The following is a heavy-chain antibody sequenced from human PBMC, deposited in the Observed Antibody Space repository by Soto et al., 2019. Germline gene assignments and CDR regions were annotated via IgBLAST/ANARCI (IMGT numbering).Heavy chain of an antibody. J-gene: IGHJ5*02. V-gene: IGHV4-34*01. Sequence: QVQLQQWGAGLLKPSETLSLTCAVYGGSFSGYYWSWIRQPPGKGLEWIGEINHRGSTNYNPSLKSRVTISVDTSKNQFSLKLSSVTAADTAVYYCARGLDVVVVAATGRWFDPWGQGTLVTVSS. CDR1: GGSFSGYY. D-gene: IGHD2-15*01. CDR3: ARGLDVVVVAATGRWFDP. CDR2: INHRGST.